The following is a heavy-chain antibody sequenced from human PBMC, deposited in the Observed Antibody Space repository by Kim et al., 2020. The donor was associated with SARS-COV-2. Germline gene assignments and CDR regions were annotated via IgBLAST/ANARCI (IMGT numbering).Heavy chain of an antibody. D-gene: IGHD6-6*01. CDR3: AREDKMGSSSVGY. Sequence: GGSLRLSCAASGFTVSSNYMSWVRQAPGKGLEWVSVIYSGGSTYYADSVKGRFTISRDNSKNTLYLQMNSLRAEDTAVYYCAREDKMGSSSVGYWGQGTLVTVSS. CDR1: GFTVSSNY. J-gene: IGHJ4*02. V-gene: IGHV3-53*01. CDR2: IYSGGST.